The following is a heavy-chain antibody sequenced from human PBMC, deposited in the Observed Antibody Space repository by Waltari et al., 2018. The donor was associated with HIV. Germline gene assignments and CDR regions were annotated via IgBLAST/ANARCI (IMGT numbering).Heavy chain of an antibody. J-gene: IGHJ4*02. CDR2: INAGNGNK. D-gene: IGHD6-19*01. CDR3: ASEQYSSDWYDNS. Sequence: QVQLVQSGAEVKKPGASVKVSCKASGHTFTRYALHWLRQAPGQRLEWMGWINAGNGNKEYSQQFKGRVTITRDTSASTAYMELSSLRSEDTAVYYCASEQYSSDWYDNSWGQGTLVTVSS. CDR1: GHTFTRYA. V-gene: IGHV1-3*01.